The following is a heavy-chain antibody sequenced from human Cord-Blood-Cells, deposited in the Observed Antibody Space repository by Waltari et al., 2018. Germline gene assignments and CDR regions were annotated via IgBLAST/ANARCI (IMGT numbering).Heavy chain of an antibody. V-gene: IGHV1-24*01. Sequence: QVQLVQSGAEVKKPGASVKVSCKVSGYTLTELSMHWVRQAPGKGREWMGGFDPEEGETIYAQKFQGRGTMTEDTSTDTAYMELSSLRSEDTAVYYCATNTPPYDSSGYYFDYWGQGTLVTVSS. D-gene: IGHD3-22*01. J-gene: IGHJ4*02. CDR1: GYTLTELS. CDR3: ATNTPPYDSSGYYFDY. CDR2: FDPEEGET.